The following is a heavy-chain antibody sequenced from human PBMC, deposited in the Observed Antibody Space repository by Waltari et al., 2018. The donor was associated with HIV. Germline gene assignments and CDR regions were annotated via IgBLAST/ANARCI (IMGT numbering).Heavy chain of an antibody. V-gene: IGHV3-33*01. J-gene: IGHJ4*02. CDR3: ARDPSIVARVFDY. Sequence: QVQLVESGGDVVQPGRSLRLSCAASGFTFNGFGMHWVRQAPGKGLEWVAFIWYDGTNQYYADSVKGRFTISRDNSKNTLYLQMNSLRGEDTAVYYCARDPSIVARVFDYWGQGTLVTVSS. D-gene: IGHD6-6*01. CDR1: GFTFNGFG. CDR2: IWYDGTNQ.